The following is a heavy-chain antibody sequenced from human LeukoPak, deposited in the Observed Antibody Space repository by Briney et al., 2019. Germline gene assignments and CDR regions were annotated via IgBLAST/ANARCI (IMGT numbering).Heavy chain of an antibody. D-gene: IGHD3-22*01. Sequence: GGSLRLSCAGTGFTFDDHGMPWVRQVAGKGLEWVAGLSWNSVSKGYGDSVKGRFSISRDNAKNSLYLQMSSLRPDDTALYFCAKIRGMTVAGPFDSWGQGTLVTVSS. V-gene: IGHV3-9*01. J-gene: IGHJ4*02. CDR3: AKIRGMTVAGPFDS. CDR2: LSWNSVSK. CDR1: GFTFDDHG.